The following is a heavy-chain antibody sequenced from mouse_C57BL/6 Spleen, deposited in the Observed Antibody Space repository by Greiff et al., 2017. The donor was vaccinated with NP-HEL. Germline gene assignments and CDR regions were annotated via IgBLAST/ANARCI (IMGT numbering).Heavy chain of an antibody. V-gene: IGHV1-64*01. Sequence: QVQLQQPGAELVKPGASVKLSCKASGYTFTSYWMHWVKQRPGQGLEWIGMIHPNSGSTNYNEKFKSKATLTVDKSSSTAYMQLSSLTSEDSAVYYCARSGGLQWYFDVWGTGTTVTVSS. J-gene: IGHJ1*03. CDR2: IHPNSGST. CDR1: GYTFTSYW. CDR3: ARSGGLQWYFDV. D-gene: IGHD2-2*01.